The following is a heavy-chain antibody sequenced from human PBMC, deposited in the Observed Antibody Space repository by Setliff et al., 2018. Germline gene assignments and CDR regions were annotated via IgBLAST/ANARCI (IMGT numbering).Heavy chain of an antibody. D-gene: IGHD2-21*01. CDR2: IHYSGST. J-gene: IGHJ4*02. CDR1: GGSISTFY. CDR3: ARFLDPRDGYQNSPGFDF. V-gene: IGHV4-59*01. Sequence: ETLSLTCTVSGGSISTFYWSWIRQSPEKGLEWIAYIHYSGSTNQNPSLKSRVTISLDTPKNQFSLKLSYMTAAGTAVYYCARFLDPRDGYQNSPGFDFWGQGALVTVSS.